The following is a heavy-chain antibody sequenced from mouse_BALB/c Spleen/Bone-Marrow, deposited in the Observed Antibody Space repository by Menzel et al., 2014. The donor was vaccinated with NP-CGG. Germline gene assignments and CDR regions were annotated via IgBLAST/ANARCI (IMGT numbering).Heavy chain of an antibody. CDR3: ARRYGSSRYYFDY. CDR2: IFPGSGNT. J-gene: IGHJ2*01. Sequence: QVQLQQSGPELVKPGASVKISCKASGYSFTSYYIHWVKQRPGQGLEWIGWIFPGSGNTKYNEKFKGKATLTADTSSSTAYMQLSSLTSEAPAVYFCARRYGSSRYYFDYWGQGTTLTVSS. V-gene: IGHV1-66*01. CDR1: GYSFTSYY. D-gene: IGHD1-1*01.